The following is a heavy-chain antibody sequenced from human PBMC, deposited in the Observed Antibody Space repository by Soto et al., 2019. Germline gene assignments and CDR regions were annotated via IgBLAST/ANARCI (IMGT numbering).Heavy chain of an antibody. D-gene: IGHD2-2*01. V-gene: IGHV3-15*01. Sequence: PGGSLRLPCPASGFTFSNAWMSWVRQAPGKGLAWVGRIKSKTDGGTTDYAAPVNGRVTSARDDSKNTLYLQMSSLKAEDTAVYYCTTDPVPAADAFDIWGQGTMVSVSS. CDR2: IKSKTDGGTT. CDR3: TTDPVPAADAFDI. J-gene: IGHJ3*02. CDR1: GFTFSNAW.